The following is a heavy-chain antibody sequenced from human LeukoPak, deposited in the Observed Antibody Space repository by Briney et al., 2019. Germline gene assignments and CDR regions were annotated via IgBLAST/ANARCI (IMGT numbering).Heavy chain of an antibody. J-gene: IGHJ6*03. CDR1: GGSISSSSYY. CDR3: ARHLPHCYFYYMDV. CDR2: IYYSGST. Sequence: PSGTLSLTCTVSGGSISSSSYYWGWIRQPPGKGLEWIGNIYYSGSTYYNTSLKSRVTISVHMSKNQFSLRLSSVTAADTAVYYCARHLPHCYFYYMDVWGKGTTVTVSS. V-gene: IGHV4-39*01.